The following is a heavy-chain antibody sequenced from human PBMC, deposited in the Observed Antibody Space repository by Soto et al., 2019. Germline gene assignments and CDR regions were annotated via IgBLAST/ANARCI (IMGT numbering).Heavy chain of an antibody. CDR3: ARDKVVGATTSDY. J-gene: IGHJ4*02. CDR1: GFTFSTYW. Sequence: GGSLRLSCAASGFTFSTYWMSWVRQAPGKGLEWVANIDQDESEKYYVDSVKGRFTISRDNAKNSLYLHMSTLRAEDTAVYYCARDKVVGATTSDYRCPGPQVTLSS. D-gene: IGHD1-26*01. CDR2: IDQDESEK. V-gene: IGHV3-7*01.